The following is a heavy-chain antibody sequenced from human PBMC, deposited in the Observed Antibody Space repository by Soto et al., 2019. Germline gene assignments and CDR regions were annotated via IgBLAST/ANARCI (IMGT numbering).Heavy chain of an antibody. CDR3: ARRDYYDYYYMDV. CDR1: GGSISSYY. Sequence: QVQLQESGPGLVKPSETLSLTCTVSGGSISSYYWSWIRQPPGKGLEWIGYISYSGSTNYNPSLKSRVTISVDTSKNQFSLKLSSVTAADTAVYYCARRDYYDYYYMDVWGKGTTVTVSS. CDR2: ISYSGST. J-gene: IGHJ6*03. V-gene: IGHV4-59*08.